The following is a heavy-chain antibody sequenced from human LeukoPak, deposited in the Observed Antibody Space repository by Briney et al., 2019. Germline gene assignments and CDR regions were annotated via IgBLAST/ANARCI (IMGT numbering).Heavy chain of an antibody. V-gene: IGHV4-34*01. CDR2: INHSGST. CDR1: GGSFSGYY. J-gene: IGHJ5*02. CDR3: ATKGGDDRHAGWFDP. Sequence: SETLSLTCAVYGGSFSGYYWSWIRQPPGKGLEWIGEINHSGSTNYNPSLKSRVTISVDTSKNQFSLKLSSVTAADTAVYYCATKGGDDRHAGWFDPWGQGTLVTVSS. D-gene: IGHD3-16*01.